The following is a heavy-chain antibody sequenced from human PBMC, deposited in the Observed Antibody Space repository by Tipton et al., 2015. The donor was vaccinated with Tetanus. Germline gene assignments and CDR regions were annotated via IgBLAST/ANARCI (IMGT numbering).Heavy chain of an antibody. CDR3: ARDRHPYRISGAFRGNDALDI. D-gene: IGHD1-26*01. CDR1: GASFSSGDYY. Sequence: TLSLTCTVSGASFSSGDYYWNWVRQNPGKGLEWLGYIFSGGTTFYSPSLNGRVSMSLDTSKNLFALRLASVTAADTAVYYCARDRHPYRISGAFRGNDALDIWGPGALVTVSS. J-gene: IGHJ3*02. V-gene: IGHV4-31*03. CDR2: IFSGGTT.